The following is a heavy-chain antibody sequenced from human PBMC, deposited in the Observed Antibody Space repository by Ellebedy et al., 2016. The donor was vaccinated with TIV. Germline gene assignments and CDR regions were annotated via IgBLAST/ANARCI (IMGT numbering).Heavy chain of an antibody. CDR3: ARGYYYGSGNSRFAY. J-gene: IGHJ4*02. V-gene: IGHV4-34*01. CDR1: GGSFSGYY. CDR2: VNHSGST. Sequence: MPSETLSLTCAVYGGSFSGYYWSWIRQPPGKGLEWIGDVNHSGSTNYNTSLKSRVTISVATSKNQFSLKLSSVTAADTAVYYCARGYYYGSGNSRFAYWGQGTLVTVSS. D-gene: IGHD3-10*01.